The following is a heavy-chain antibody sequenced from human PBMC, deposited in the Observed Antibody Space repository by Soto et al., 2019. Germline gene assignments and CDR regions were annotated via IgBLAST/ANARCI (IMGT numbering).Heavy chain of an antibody. CDR3: ARLVGNSWLDS. CDR2: TYYRSKWYN. J-gene: IGHJ5*01. V-gene: IGHV6-1*01. D-gene: IGHD2-15*01. Sequence: PSQTLSLTCDISGESVPTNTATWDWIRQSPSRGLEWLGRTYYRSKWYNDYALSVKGQITINPDTSNNQLSLQLNSVTPDDTAVYYCARLVGNSWLDSWGQGTLVTVSS. CDR1: GESVPTNTAT.